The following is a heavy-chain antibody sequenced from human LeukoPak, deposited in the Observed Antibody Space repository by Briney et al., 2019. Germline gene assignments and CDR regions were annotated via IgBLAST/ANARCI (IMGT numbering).Heavy chain of an antibody. D-gene: IGHD2-2*02. CDR1: GFTFSSYW. V-gene: IGHV3-7*01. CDR2: IKQDGSEK. Sequence: GGSLRLSCAASGFTFSSYWMSWVRQAPGKGLEWVANIKQDGSEKYYVDSVKGRFTISRDNAKNSLYLQMNSLRAEDTAVYCSPREVSGRRTSCYTGYFQPRGPGTLVTVSS. J-gene: IGHJ1*01. CDR3: PREVSGRRTSCYTGYFQP.